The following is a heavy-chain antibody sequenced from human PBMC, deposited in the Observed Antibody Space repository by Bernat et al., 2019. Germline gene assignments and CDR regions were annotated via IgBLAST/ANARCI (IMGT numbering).Heavy chain of an antibody. Sequence: QVQLVQSGSELKKPGASVSISCKPSGYKFTDYAVVWVRQAPGQGLEWMGWINTNTGSPSYARGFTGRFVFTLDTSASTAYLQLSSLKTEDTAIYYCARRHRNCPSGTSYGQFDYWGQGTLVTVSS. CDR3: ARRHRNCPSGTSYGQFDY. CDR1: GYKFTDYA. J-gene: IGHJ4*02. CDR2: INTNTGSP. D-gene: IGHD5-18*01. V-gene: IGHV7-4-1*02.